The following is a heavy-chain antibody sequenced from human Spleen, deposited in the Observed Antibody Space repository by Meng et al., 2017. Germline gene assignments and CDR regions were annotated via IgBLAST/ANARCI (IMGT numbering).Heavy chain of an antibody. V-gene: IGHV1-69*10. D-gene: IGHD6-19*01. CDR1: GGTFSNYA. J-gene: IGHJ4*02. CDR2: IIPILGPG. Sequence: SVKVSCKASGGTFSNYAISWVRQAPGQGLEWMGGIIPILGPGNYAQKFQGRVTITADKSTSTAYMELTSLRSEDTAVYYCARDIVGGWYSLDYWGQGILVTVSS. CDR3: ARDIVGGWYSLDY.